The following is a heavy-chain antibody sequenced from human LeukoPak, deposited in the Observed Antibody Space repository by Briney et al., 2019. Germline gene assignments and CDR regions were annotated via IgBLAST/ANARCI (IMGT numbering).Heavy chain of an antibody. J-gene: IGHJ4*02. V-gene: IGHV3-21*04. CDR1: GFTFSMHS. D-gene: IGHD4-11*01. CDR3: ARSVPDYTRFDY. CDR2: FKTKYNQV. Sequence: GGSLRLSCVASGFTFSMHSLNWVRQAPGKGLEWVSTFKTKYNQVYYAESVRGRFTISTDNSKNTVYLQMNSLRAEDTALYYCARSVPDYTRFDYWGQGALVTVSS.